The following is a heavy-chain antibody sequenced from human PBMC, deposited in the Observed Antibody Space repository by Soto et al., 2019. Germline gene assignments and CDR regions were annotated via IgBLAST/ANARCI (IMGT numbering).Heavy chain of an antibody. D-gene: IGHD3-10*01. V-gene: IGHV3-49*04. CDR1: GLTSGESA. J-gene: IGHJ6*02. CDR2: IRSKAYGGTT. CDR3: RRTGDYYYYGMDV. Sequence: RPVSLSDTGGGLTSGESAVTWVRQYQGKGLEWVGFIRSKAYGGTTEYAASVKGRFTISRDDSKSIAYLQMNSLKTEDTAVYYCRRTGDYYYYGMDVWGQGTTVPVS.